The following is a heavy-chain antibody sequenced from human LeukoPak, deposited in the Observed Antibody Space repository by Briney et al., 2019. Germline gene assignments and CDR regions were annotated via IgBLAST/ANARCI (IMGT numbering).Heavy chain of an antibody. CDR2: IYTSGST. CDR1: GGSISSYY. CDR3: ARGSMVRGVTSQYAFDI. V-gene: IGHV4-4*07. Sequence: PSETLSLTCTVSGGSISSYYWSWIRQPAGKGLEWIGRIYTSGSTNYNPSLKSRVTISVDTSKNQFSLKLSSVTAADTAVYYCARGSMVRGVTSQYAFDIWGQGTMVTVSS. D-gene: IGHD3-10*01. J-gene: IGHJ3*02.